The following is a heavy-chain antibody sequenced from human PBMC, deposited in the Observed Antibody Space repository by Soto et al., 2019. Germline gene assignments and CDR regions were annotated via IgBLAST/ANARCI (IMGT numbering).Heavy chain of an antibody. J-gene: IGHJ6*02. CDR2: ISAYNGDT. CDR3: AGDQGAGQYGMDV. CDR1: GYSFTSYG. V-gene: IGHV1-18*01. Sequence: QVQLVQSGDEVKKPGASVKVSCKASGYSFTSYGVSWVRQAPGQGLEWMGWISAYNGDTHYAQKVQGRVTMTTDTSATTVYMELRSLRPDDTAVYYCAGDQGAGQYGMDVWGQGTTVTVSS.